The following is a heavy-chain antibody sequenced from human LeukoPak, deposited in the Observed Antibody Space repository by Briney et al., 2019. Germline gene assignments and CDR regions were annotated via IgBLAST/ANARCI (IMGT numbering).Heavy chain of an antibody. J-gene: IGHJ6*02. CDR3: ARDDYGMDV. CDR2: IYHSGST. Sequence: SQTLSLTCAVSGGSISSGDYSWSWNRQPPGKGLEWIGYIYHSGSTYYNPSLKSRVTISVDRSKNQFSLKLSSVTAADTAVYYCARDDYGMDVWGQGTTVTVSS. V-gene: IGHV4-30-2*01. CDR1: GGSISSGDYS.